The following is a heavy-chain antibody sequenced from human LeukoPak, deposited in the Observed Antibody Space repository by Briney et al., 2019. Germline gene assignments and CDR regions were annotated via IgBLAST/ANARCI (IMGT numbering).Heavy chain of an antibody. D-gene: IGHD3-3*01. V-gene: IGHV4-59*12. CDR3: AREGGFYRPLDY. Sequence: PSETLSLTCTVSGDSISAYYWSWIRQTPGKGLEWIAFIHSSGTTNYNPSLKSRVSISVDTSNNQFSLSVNFVTAADTAVYYCAREGGFYRPLDYSGQGTLVTVSS. CDR1: GDSISAYY. CDR2: IHSSGTT. J-gene: IGHJ4*02.